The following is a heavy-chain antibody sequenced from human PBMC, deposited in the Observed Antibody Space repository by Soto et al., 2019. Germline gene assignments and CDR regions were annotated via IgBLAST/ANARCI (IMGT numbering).Heavy chain of an antibody. D-gene: IGHD6-25*01. J-gene: IGHJ5*02. Sequence: SETLSLTCTVSGDSISSGNYYWSWIRLHPERGLEWIGYIYYSGTTYYNPSLESRVSISADTSENQFSLNLRSVTAADTAVYYCARGRDAAMRDKGNWFAPWGQGTLVTVSS. CDR3: ARGRDAAMRDKGNWFAP. V-gene: IGHV4-31*03. CDR2: IYYSGTT. CDR1: GDSISSGNYY.